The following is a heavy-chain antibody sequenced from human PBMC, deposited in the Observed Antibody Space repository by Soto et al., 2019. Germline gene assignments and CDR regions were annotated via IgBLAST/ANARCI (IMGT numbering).Heavy chain of an antibody. J-gene: IGHJ4*02. CDR1: GGTIGISSDF. CDR3: ANQRDYTTYFDY. CDR2: ISTSGTV. Sequence: PLVTLCLPCTVAGGTIGISSDFWVLLRQPPGKGLEWIGTISTSGTVRYNPYLNSTVNISVDTSRNQFSMSLPSVTAADTAVFYCANQRDYTTYFDYWGPGTLVTVSS. D-gene: IGHD1-1*01. V-gene: IGHV4-39*01.